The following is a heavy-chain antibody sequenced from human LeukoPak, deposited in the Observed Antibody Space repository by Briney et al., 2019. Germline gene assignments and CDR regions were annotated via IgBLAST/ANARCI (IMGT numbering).Heavy chain of an antibody. CDR3: AKEEQRYFDY. CDR1: GFTFSSYE. CDR2: ISDSGTSR. Sequence: GGSLRLSCAASGFTFSSYEMNWVRQAPGKGLEWVSYISDSGTSRKYGDSVKGRFTISRDNSKNTLYLQMNSLRAEDTAVYYCAKEEQRYFDYWGQGTLVTVSS. V-gene: IGHV3-48*03. D-gene: IGHD1/OR15-1a*01. J-gene: IGHJ4*02.